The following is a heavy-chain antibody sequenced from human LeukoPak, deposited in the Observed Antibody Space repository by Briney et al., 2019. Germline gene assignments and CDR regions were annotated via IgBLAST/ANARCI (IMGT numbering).Heavy chain of an antibody. Sequence: PGGSVSLVCAASGFTFSIYAVRWARHARGGGREWVSAFSGSGGSTYYADSVKGRFTISRDNSKNTLYLQMNSLRAEDTAVYYCVTMVRGSYYYYMDVWGKGTTVTISS. CDR1: GFTFSIYA. CDR3: VTMVRGSYYYYMDV. CDR2: FSGSGGST. D-gene: IGHD3-10*01. V-gene: IGHV3-23*01. J-gene: IGHJ6*03.